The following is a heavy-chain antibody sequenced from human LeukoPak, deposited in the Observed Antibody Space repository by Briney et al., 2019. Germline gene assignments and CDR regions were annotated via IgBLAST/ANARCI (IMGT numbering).Heavy chain of an antibody. CDR3: AKGSGINHYHWIDP. D-gene: IGHD1-14*01. V-gene: IGHV3-23*01. J-gene: IGHJ5*02. CDR1: GFTFSNAW. Sequence: GGSLRLSCAASGFTFSNAWMSWVRQAPGKGLEWVSGISGGGGSTYYADSVKGRFTISRDNSKNTLYLQMDSLRAEDTALYYCAKGSGINHYHWIDPWGQGTLVTVSS. CDR2: ISGGGGST.